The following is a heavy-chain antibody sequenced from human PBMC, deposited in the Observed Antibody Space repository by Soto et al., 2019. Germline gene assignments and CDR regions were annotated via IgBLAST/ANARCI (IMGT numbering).Heavy chain of an antibody. CDR3: AKVSEQLAKKYYFDY. D-gene: IGHD6-6*01. CDR2: ISYDGSNK. CDR1: GFTFSSYG. Sequence: QVQLVESVGGVVQPGRSLRLSCAASGFTFSSYGMHWVRQAPGKGLEWVAVISYDGSNKYYADSVKGRFTISRDNSKNTLYLQMNSLRAEDTAVYYCAKVSEQLAKKYYFDYWGQGTLVTISS. J-gene: IGHJ4*02. V-gene: IGHV3-30*18.